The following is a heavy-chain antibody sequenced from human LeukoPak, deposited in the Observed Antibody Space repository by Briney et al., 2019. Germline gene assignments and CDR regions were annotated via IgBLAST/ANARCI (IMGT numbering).Heavy chain of an antibody. V-gene: IGHV3-23*01. CDR1: GFTFSNYA. CDR2: ISGSGGST. Sequence: GASLRLSCAASGFTFSNYAMSWVRQAPGKGLEWVSAISGSGGSTYYADSVKGRFTISRDNSKNTLYLHMNSLRAEDTAVYYRGRDSPLKHLLGIDGLGQGATVTVPS. J-gene: IGHJ6*01. CDR3: GRDSPLKHLLGIDG.